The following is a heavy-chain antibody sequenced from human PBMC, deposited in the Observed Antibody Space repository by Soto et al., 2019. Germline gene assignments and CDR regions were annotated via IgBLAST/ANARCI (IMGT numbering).Heavy chain of an antibody. J-gene: IGHJ4*02. Sequence: QVQLQQWGAGLLKPSETLSLSCAVYGGSFSGYFWTWIRQAPGKGLEWIGEINDRGRTNYNPSLKSRVTLSVDRSKNQFSLELNSLTAADTAVYYCARTGRGLWGAYDGWGLGTLVTVSS. D-gene: IGHD5-12*01. CDR3: ARTGRGLWGAYDG. CDR2: INDRGRT. CDR1: GGSFSGYF. V-gene: IGHV4-34*01.